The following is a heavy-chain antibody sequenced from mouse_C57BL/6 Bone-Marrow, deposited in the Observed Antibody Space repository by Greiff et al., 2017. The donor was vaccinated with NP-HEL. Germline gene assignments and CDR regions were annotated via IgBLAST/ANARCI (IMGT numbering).Heavy chain of an antibody. CDR1: GYTFTDYY. J-gene: IGHJ2*01. D-gene: IGHD1-1*01. Sequence: VQLQQSGPELVKPGASVKISCKASGYTFTDYYMNWVKQSHGKSLEWIGDINPNNGGTSYNQKFKGKATLTVDKSSSTAYMELRSLTSEDSAVYYCARCGSSYKGYFDYWGQGTTLTVSS. CDR2: INPNNGGT. CDR3: ARCGSSYKGYFDY. V-gene: IGHV1-26*01.